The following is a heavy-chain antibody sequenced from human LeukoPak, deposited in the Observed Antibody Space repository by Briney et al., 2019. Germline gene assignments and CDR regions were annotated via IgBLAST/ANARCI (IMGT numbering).Heavy chain of an antibody. CDR3: AREFGYSYDLDY. Sequence: GGSLRLSCAASGFTVSSNYMSWVRQAPGKGLEWVSYISSSGSTIYYADSVKGRFTISRDNAKNSLYLQMNSLSAEDTAVYYCAREFGYSYDLDYWGQGTLVTVSS. CDR1: GFTVSSNY. D-gene: IGHD5-18*01. J-gene: IGHJ4*02. CDR2: ISSSGSTI. V-gene: IGHV3-11*04.